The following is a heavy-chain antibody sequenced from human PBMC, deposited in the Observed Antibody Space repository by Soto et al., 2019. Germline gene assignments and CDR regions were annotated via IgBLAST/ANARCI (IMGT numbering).Heavy chain of an antibody. CDR1: GGSISSSSYY. CDR3: ARLSVTYGDFDY. Sequence: PSETLSLTCTVSGGSISSSSYYWGWIRQPPGKGLEWIGSIYYSGSTYYNPSLKSRVTISVDTSKNQFSLKLSSVTAADTAVYYCARLSVTYGDFDYWGQGTLVTVSS. V-gene: IGHV4-39*01. CDR2: IYYSGST. J-gene: IGHJ4*02. D-gene: IGHD4-17*01.